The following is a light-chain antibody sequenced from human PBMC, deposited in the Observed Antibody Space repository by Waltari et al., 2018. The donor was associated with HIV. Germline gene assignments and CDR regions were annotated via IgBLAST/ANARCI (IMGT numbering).Light chain of an antibody. CDR3: QQYSAYPLT. Sequence: AIQLTQFPSSLSASVGDRASFTCRASQDIHLALAWYQQKPGKSPRTLIYDPSTLIGGVPPRFSGRASGTDFTLTIASLRPEDFAIYDCQQYSAYPLTFGQGTRLEIK. V-gene: IGKV1-13*02. J-gene: IGKJ5*01. CDR1: QDIHLA. CDR2: DPS.